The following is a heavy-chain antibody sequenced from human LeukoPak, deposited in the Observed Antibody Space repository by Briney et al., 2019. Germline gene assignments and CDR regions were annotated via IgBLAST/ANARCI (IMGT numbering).Heavy chain of an antibody. D-gene: IGHD2-15*01. Sequence: GASVKVSCKASGGTFSSYAISWVRQAPGQGIEWMGGIIRIFGTANYAQKFQGRVTITADESTSTAYMELSSLRSEDTAVYYCARDGWSCSGGSCHSNWFDPWGQGTLVTVSS. CDR3: ARDGWSCSGGSCHSNWFDP. J-gene: IGHJ5*02. CDR2: IIRIFGTA. V-gene: IGHV1-69*13. CDR1: GGTFSSYA.